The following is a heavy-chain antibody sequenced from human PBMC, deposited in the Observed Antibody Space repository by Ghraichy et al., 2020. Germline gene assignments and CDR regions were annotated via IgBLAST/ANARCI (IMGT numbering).Heavy chain of an antibody. D-gene: IGHD3-3*01. V-gene: IGHV3-21*01. Sequence: GGSLRLSCAASGFTFSSYSMNWVRQAPGKGLEWVSSISSSSYIYYADSVKGRFTISRDNAKNSLYLQMNSLRAEDTAVYYCARDVPIFGVVYYYYYYMDVWGKGTTVTVSS. CDR1: GFTFSSYS. J-gene: IGHJ6*03. CDR3: ARDVPIFGVVYYYYYYMDV. CDR2: ISSSSYI.